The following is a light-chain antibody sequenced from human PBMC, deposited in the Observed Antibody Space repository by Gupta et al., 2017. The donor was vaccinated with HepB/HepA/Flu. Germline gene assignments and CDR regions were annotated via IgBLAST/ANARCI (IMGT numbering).Light chain of an antibody. J-gene: IGKJ1*01. Sequence: DIVMTPSPDSLAVSLGERATINCKSSQSVLYSSNNKNYLAWYQQKPGQPPKLLIYWASTRESGVPDRFSGSGSGTGFTLTISSLQAEDVAVYYCQQDDSTPLTFGQGTKVEIK. CDR2: WAS. CDR1: QSVLYSSNNKNY. V-gene: IGKV4-1*01. CDR3: QQDDSTPLT.